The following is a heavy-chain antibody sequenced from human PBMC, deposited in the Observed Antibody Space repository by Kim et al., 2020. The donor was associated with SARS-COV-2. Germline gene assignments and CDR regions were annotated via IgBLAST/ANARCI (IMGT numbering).Heavy chain of an antibody. Sequence: GGSLRLSCAASGFTFSSYAMHWVRQAPGKGLEWVAVISYDGSKKYYADSVKGRFTISRDNSKNTLYLQMNSLRAEDTAVYYCARDLGEKGQGRDYWGQGTLVSVSS. D-gene: IGHD3-16*01. CDR3: ARDLGEKGQGRDY. CDR1: GFTFSSYA. V-gene: IGHV3-30*04. J-gene: IGHJ4*02. CDR2: ISYDGSKK.